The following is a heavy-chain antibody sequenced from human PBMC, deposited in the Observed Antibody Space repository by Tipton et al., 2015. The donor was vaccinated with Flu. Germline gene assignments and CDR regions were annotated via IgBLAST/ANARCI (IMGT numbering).Heavy chain of an antibody. CDR1: GGSISSHY. J-gene: IGHJ5*02. Sequence: TLSLTCTVSGGSISSHYWSWIRQPPGKGLEWIGYIYYSGSISYNPSLKSRVTISVDTSKNQFSLKLSSVTAADTAVYYCARYPESNYHWFGPWGQGALVTVSS. D-gene: IGHD4-11*01. CDR2: IYYSGSI. V-gene: IGHV4-59*11. CDR3: ARYPESNYHWFGP.